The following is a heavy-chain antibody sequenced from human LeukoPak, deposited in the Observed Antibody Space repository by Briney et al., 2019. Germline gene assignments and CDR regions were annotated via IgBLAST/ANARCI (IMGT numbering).Heavy chain of an antibody. Sequence: PGGSLRLSCAASGFTFSSFGMNWVRQAPGKGLEWVSYISDSSSLTYYADSVKGRFTISRDNAKNSLSLQLNSLRDEDTAVYFCAKVIRGGHGMDVWGQGTTVTVSS. V-gene: IGHV3-48*02. D-gene: IGHD3-10*01. CDR3: AKVIRGGHGMDV. CDR2: ISDSSSLT. J-gene: IGHJ6*02. CDR1: GFTFSSFG.